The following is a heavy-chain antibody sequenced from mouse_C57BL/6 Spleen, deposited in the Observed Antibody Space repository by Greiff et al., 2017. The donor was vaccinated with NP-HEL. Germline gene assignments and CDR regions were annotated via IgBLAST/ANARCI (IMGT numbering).Heavy chain of an antibody. CDR2: IYPSDSET. Sequence: QVQLQQPGAELVRPGSSVKLSCKASGYTFTSYWMDWVKQRPGQGLEWIGNIYPSDSETHYNQKFKDKATLTVDKSSSTAYMQLSSLTSEDSAVYYCARGITTVAVRDVFDYWGQGTTLTVSS. CDR1: GYTFTSYW. D-gene: IGHD1-1*01. J-gene: IGHJ2*01. V-gene: IGHV1-61*01. CDR3: ARGITTVAVRDVFDY.